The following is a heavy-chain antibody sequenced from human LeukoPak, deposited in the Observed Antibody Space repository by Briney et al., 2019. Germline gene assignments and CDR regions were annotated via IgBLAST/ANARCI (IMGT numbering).Heavy chain of an antibody. CDR1: GFTFSSLA. CDR3: TKDPNGDSVGAFDP. J-gene: IGHJ5*02. Sequence: GGPLRLSCEASGFTFSSLAMTWVREAPGEGREWVSSITGSHGRTYNTDSVKGRFTITRDNSQNTLYLQRNSLRAEETAVYYCTKDPNGDSVGAFDPWGQGTLVTVSS. CDR2: ITGSHGRT. D-gene: IGHD4-17*01. V-gene: IGHV3-23*01.